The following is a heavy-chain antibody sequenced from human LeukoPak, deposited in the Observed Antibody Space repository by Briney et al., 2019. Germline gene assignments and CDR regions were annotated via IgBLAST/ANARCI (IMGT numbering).Heavy chain of an antibody. D-gene: IGHD5-18*01. CDR3: AREGGAMVTLDY. V-gene: IGHV4-34*01. J-gene: IGHJ4*02. Sequence: PSETLSLTCAVYGGSFSGYYWSWIRQPPGKGLEWIGEINHSGSTNYNPSLKSRVTISVDTSKNQFSLKLSSVTAADTAVYYCAREGGAMVTLDYWGQGTLVTVSS. CDR1: GGSFSGYY. CDR2: INHSGST.